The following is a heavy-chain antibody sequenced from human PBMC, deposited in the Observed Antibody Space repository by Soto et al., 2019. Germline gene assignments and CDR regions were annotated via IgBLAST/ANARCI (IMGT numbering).Heavy chain of an antibody. Sequence: SETLSLTCTVSGGSISSYYWSWIRQPPGKGLEWIGYIYYSGSTYYNPSLKSRVTISVDTSKNQFSLKLSSVTAADTAVYYCAREGPSGDLDYWGQGTLVTVSS. CDR3: AREGPSGDLDY. CDR2: IYYSGST. J-gene: IGHJ4*02. D-gene: IGHD4-17*01. V-gene: IGHV4-59*01. CDR1: GGSISSYY.